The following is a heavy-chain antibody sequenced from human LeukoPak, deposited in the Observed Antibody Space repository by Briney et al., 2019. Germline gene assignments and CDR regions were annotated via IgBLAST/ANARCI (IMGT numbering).Heavy chain of an antibody. CDR1: GFTFSSYG. CDR3: ASSEIGTGLMRYSSGWYRDY. D-gene: IGHD6-19*01. V-gene: IGHV3-30*03. Sequence: QPGRSLRLSCAASGFTFSSYGMHWVRRAPGKGLEWVAVISYDGSNKYYADSVKGRFTISRDNSKNTLYLQMNSLRAEDTAVYYCASSEIGTGLMRYSSGWYRDYWGQGTLVTVSS. CDR2: ISYDGSNK. J-gene: IGHJ4*02.